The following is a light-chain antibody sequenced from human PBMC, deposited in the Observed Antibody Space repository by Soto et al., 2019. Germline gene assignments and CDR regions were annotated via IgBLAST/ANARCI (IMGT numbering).Light chain of an antibody. V-gene: IGKV3-20*01. CDR1: QTVSSSS. CDR2: GAS. CDR3: QQYGRSPRT. Sequence: VLKLSPGTRSFSXGKRATLSCRVSQTVSSSSLAWYQQKPGQAPRLLIFGASTRAAGFPDRFSGSGSGTDFTLTISRLEPEDFAVYYCQQYGRSPRTVGQGTTVDIK. J-gene: IGKJ1*01.